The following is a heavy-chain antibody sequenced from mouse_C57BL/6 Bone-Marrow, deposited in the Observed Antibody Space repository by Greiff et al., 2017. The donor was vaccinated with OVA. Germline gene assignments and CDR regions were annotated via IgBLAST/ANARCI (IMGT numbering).Heavy chain of an antibody. D-gene: IGHD3-3*01. CDR2: ISSGSSTI. J-gene: IGHJ1*03. CDR3: ARRDWYWYFDV. Sequence: EVKVVESGGGLVKPGGSLKLSCAASGFTFSDYGMHWVRQAPEKGLEWVAYISSGSSTIYYADTVKGRFTISRDNAKNTLFLQMTSLRSEDTAMYYCARRDWYWYFDVWGTGTTVTVSS. V-gene: IGHV5-17*01. CDR1: GFTFSDYG.